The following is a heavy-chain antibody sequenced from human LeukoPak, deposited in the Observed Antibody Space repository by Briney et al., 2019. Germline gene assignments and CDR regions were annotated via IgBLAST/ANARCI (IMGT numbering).Heavy chain of an antibody. D-gene: IGHD3-22*01. CDR3: ARESGIYDSSGSKIVDY. CDR1: GGSISSGGYY. CDR2: IYYSGST. V-gene: IGHV4-31*03. J-gene: IGHJ4*02. Sequence: SQTLSLICTVSGGSISSGGYYWSWIRQHPGKGLEWIGYIYYSGSTYYNPSLKSRVTISVDTSKNQVSLKLSSVTAADTAVYYCARESGIYDSSGSKIVDYWGQGTLVTVSS.